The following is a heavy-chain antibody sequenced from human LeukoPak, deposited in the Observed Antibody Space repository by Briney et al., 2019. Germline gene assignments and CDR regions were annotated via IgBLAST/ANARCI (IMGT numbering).Heavy chain of an antibody. J-gene: IGHJ3*02. CDR2: IYNRGST. Sequence: PSETLSLTCTVSGGSISSYYWSWIRQPPRKGLEWIGYIYNRGSTNYNPSLKSRVTISVDTSKNQFSRKLSSVTAADTAVYYCAREGNYDILTGLDAFDIWGQGTMVTVSS. D-gene: IGHD3-9*01. CDR3: AREGNYDILTGLDAFDI. V-gene: IGHV4-59*01. CDR1: GGSISSYY.